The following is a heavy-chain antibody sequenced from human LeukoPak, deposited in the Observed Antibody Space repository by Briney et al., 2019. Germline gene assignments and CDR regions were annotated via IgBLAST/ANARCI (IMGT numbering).Heavy chain of an antibody. CDR2: ISGSGGST. V-gene: IGHV3-23*01. CDR3: APPAMIVVVIDY. J-gene: IGHJ4*02. Sequence: GGSLRLSCAASGFTFSSYAMTWVRQAPGKGLEWVSAISGSGGSTYYADSVKGRFTISRDNSKNTLYLQMNSLRAEDTAAYYCAPPAMIVVVIDYWGQGTLVTVSS. D-gene: IGHD3-22*01. CDR1: GFTFSSYA.